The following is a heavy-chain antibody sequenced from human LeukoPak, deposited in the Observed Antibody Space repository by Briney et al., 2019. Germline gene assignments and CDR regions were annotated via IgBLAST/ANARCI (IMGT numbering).Heavy chain of an antibody. V-gene: IGHV4-61*02. CDR3: AREGVLLWFGESINWFDP. CDR1: GFSISSGRYD. D-gene: IGHD3-10*01. CDR2: SYTSGST. J-gene: IGHJ5*02. Sequence: PSETLSLTCTVSGFSISSGRYDWGWIRQPAGKGLEWIVRSYTSGSTNDNPSLKSRLTISVDTSKNQFSLKLSSVTAADTAVYYCAREGVLLWFGESINWFDPWGQGTLVTVSS.